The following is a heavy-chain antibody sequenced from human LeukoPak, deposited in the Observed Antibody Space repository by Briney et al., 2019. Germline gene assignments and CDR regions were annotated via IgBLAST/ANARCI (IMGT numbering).Heavy chain of an antibody. Sequence: GGSLRLSCAASGFTFSSYWMSWVRQAPGKGLEWVANIKVDGGETHYVDSVKGRFTISRDNARSSLYLQMTSLTAGDTGVYYCARDDGAGPHYWGQGTLVTVSS. J-gene: IGHJ4*02. V-gene: IGHV3-7*01. D-gene: IGHD3-10*01. CDR1: GFTFSSYW. CDR2: IKVDGGET. CDR3: ARDDGAGPHY.